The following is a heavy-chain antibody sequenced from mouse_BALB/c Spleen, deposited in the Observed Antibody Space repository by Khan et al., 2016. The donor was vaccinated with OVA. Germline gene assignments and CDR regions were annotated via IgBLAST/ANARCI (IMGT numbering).Heavy chain of an antibody. Sequence: EVQLQESGPGLVKPSQSLSLTCTVTGYSITTDYAWNWIRQFPGNKLEWMGFIRYSGNTKYNPSLKSRISITRDTSKNQFFLQLKSVTTEDTARYYWARVYGGGFDYWGQGTTLTVSS. CDR3: ARVYGGGFDY. D-gene: IGHD1-1*01. CDR1: GYSITTDYA. J-gene: IGHJ2*01. CDR2: IRYSGNT. V-gene: IGHV3-2*02.